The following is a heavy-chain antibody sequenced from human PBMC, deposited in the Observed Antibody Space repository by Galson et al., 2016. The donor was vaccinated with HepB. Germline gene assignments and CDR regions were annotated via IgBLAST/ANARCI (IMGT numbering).Heavy chain of an antibody. CDR1: GFTFSSYA. J-gene: IGHJ4*02. Sequence: SLRLSCAASGFTFSSYAMHWVRQAPGKGLEWVAVMSYDGSNKFYADSVKGRFTISRDNSRNTLYLQMNSLRVEDTALYYCARGETYYHLWSASFWGQGTLVTVSS. CDR2: MSYDGSNK. CDR3: ARGETYYHLWSASF. D-gene: IGHD3-3*02. V-gene: IGHV3-30*04.